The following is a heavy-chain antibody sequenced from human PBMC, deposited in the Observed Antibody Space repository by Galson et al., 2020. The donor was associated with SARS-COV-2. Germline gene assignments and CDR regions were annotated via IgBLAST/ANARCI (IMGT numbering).Heavy chain of an antibody. J-gene: IGHJ4*02. D-gene: IGHD6-19*01. Sequence: GASLKISCAASGFTFSSYGMHWVRQAPGKGLEWVAVIWYDGSNKYYADSVKGRFTISRDNSKNTLYLQMNSLRAEDTAVYYCARDEHSSGWYVDYWCQGTLVTVSS. CDR3: ARDEHSSGWYVDY. CDR2: IWYDGSNK. CDR1: GFTFSSYG. V-gene: IGHV3-33*01.